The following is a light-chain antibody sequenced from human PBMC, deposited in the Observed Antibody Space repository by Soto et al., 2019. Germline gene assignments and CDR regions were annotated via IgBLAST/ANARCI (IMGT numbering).Light chain of an antibody. V-gene: IGKV3-20*01. CDR1: QSISSTY. J-gene: IGKJ1*01. Sequence: EIVLTQSPGTLSLSPGERATLSCRASQSISSTYLAWYRQKPGQAPSLLIYAASSRATGIPDRFSGSGSGTDFTLTIIRLEPEDFAVYYCQQYYASSWTFGQGTRVEI. CDR2: AAS. CDR3: QQYYASSWT.